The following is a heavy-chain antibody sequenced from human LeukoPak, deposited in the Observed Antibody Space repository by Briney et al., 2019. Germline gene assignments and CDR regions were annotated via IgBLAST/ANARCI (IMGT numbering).Heavy chain of an antibody. J-gene: IGHJ4*02. Sequence: GGSLRLSCAASGFTFSNFSMRWVRQAAGRGLEWVSTLSGRGDDPYYADSVKGRFTVSRDNSKNTLYLQMNSLRAEDTAVYYCARAVIPTTSRHFDYWGQGTLVTVSS. D-gene: IGHD1-7*01. CDR2: LSGRGDDP. CDR1: GFTFSNFS. V-gene: IGHV3-23*01. CDR3: ARAVIPTTSRHFDY.